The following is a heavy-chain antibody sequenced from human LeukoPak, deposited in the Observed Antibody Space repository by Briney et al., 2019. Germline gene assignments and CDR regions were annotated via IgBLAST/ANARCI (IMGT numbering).Heavy chain of an antibody. CDR2: IWYDGSSK. D-gene: IGHD5-12*01. Sequence: GGSLRLSCAASGSTFSSYGMHWVRQAPGKGLEWVAFIWYDGSSKYYADSEKGRLTISRDNSKNTLYLQMNSLRPEDTAVYYCAKDRGYSGYDAWGQGTLVTVSS. V-gene: IGHV3-30*02. J-gene: IGHJ4*02. CDR3: AKDRGYSGYDA. CDR1: GSTFSSYG.